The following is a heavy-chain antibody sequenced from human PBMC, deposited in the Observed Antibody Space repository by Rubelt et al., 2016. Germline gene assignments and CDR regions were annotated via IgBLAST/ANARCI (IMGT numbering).Heavy chain of an antibody. D-gene: IGHD3-3*01. J-gene: IGHJ3*02. Sequence: QLQLQESGPGLVKPSETLSLTCSVSGGSISSCSHYWTWIRQPPGKGLEWIGYLYYGGGADYNPPLQSPVPISVNTSKTHLSRKLSAVTAADTAVYYCARVAKDTMFSPWSVFDIWGQGTMVTVSS. V-gene: IGHV4-61*03. CDR2: LYYGGGA. CDR1: GGSISSCSHY. CDR3: ARVAKDTMFSPWSVFDI.